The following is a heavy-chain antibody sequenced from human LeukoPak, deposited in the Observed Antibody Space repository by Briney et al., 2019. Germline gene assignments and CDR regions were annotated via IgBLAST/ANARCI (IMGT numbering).Heavy chain of an antibody. CDR2: IIPIFGTA. CDR1: GGTFISYA. V-gene: IGHV1-69*05. D-gene: IGHD5-18*01. J-gene: IGHJ4*02. CDR3: ASLSNPRGYSYGLPSNFDY. Sequence: SXKVSCKASGGTFISYAISWVRQAPGQGREWRGGIIPIFGTANYAQKLQGRVTINTDESTRTDYMEMSRLRSEDTAVYYCASLSNPRGYSYGLPSNFDYWGQGTLVTVSS.